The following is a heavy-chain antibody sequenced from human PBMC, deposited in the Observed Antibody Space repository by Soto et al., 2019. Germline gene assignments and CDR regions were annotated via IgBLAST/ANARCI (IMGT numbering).Heavy chain of an antibody. V-gene: IGHV3-30*03. D-gene: IGHD6-13*01. Sequence: QVQLVETGGGVVQPGRSLRLSCAASGFTFNNYAMHWVRQAPGKGLEWVAVISYDGSDEHYADSVKGRFTASRDNSKNTLYLRMNSLRVEDTAVYYCARDMRNSWYAGFWGQGTLVTVSS. CDR3: ARDMRNSWYAGF. CDR2: ISYDGSDE. CDR1: GFTFNNYA. J-gene: IGHJ4*02.